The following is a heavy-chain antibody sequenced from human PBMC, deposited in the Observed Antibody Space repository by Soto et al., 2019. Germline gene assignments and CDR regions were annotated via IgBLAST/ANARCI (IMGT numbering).Heavy chain of an antibody. J-gene: IGHJ4*02. V-gene: IGHV3-23*01. CDR1: GFTFASDA. D-gene: IGHD2-21*02. CDR2: IRGSGGGT. Sequence: EVQLLESGGGLVQPGGSLRLSCAASGFTFASDAMTWVRQAPGKGLEWVSDIRGSGGGTYYADSVKGRFTLSSDNSKNALYRQMNSLRAEDTAVYYCAKERVYGYSDDWFDYWGEGALVTVS. CDR3: AKERVYGYSDDWFDY.